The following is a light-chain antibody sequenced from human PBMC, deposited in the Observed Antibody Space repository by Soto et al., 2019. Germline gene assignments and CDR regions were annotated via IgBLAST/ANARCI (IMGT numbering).Light chain of an antibody. Sequence: QAVVTQPPSVSGAPGQRVTISCTGSSSNIGAGYDVHWYQQLPGTAPKLLIYANINRPSGVPDRFSGSKSGTSASLAITELQAEDEADYYCQSYDSSLSGWLFGGGTKLTVL. CDR3: QSYDSSLSGWL. CDR1: SSNIGAGYD. V-gene: IGLV1-40*01. J-gene: IGLJ3*02. CDR2: ANI.